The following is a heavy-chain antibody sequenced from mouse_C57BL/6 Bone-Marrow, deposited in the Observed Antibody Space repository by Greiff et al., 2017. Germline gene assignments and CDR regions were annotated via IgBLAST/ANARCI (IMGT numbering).Heavy chain of an antibody. J-gene: IGHJ4*01. Sequence: VQLQQSGAELVRPGASVKLSCTASGFNIKDDYMHWVKQRPEQGLEWIGWIDPENGDTEYASKFQGKATITADTSSNTAYLQLSSLPSEDTAVYYGTDYDYDATSPYYAMDYWGQGTSVTVSS. D-gene: IGHD2-4*01. CDR3: TDYDYDATSPYYAMDY. CDR1: GFNIKDDY. V-gene: IGHV14-4*01. CDR2: IDPENGDT.